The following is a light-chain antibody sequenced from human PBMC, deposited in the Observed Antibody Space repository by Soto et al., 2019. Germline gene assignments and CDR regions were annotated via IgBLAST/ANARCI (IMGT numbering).Light chain of an antibody. J-gene: IGLJ3*02. CDR3: QSYDSSLSAL. CDR2: GNS. V-gene: IGLV1-40*01. CDR1: XSNIXAGYD. Sequence: QLVLTQPPSVSGAPGQRVTISCTXSXSNIXAGYDVHWYQQLPGTAPKLLIYGNSNRPSGVPDRFSGSKSGTSASLAITGLQAEDEADYYCQSYDSSLSALFGGGTKLTVL.